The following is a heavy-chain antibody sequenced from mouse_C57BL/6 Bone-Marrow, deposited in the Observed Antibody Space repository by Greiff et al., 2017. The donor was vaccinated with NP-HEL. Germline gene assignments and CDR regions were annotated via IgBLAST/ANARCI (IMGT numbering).Heavy chain of an antibody. V-gene: IGHV1-82*01. J-gene: IGHJ2*01. CDR1: GYAFSSSW. Sequence: VQLQQSGPELVKPGASVKISCKASGYAFSSSWMNWVKQRPGKGLEWIGRIYPGDGDTNYNGKFKGKATLTADKSSSTAYMQLSSLTSEDSAVYFCERKYYGSSYAKYYFDYWGQGTTLTVSS. D-gene: IGHD1-1*01. CDR2: IYPGDGDT. CDR3: ERKYYGSSYAKYYFDY.